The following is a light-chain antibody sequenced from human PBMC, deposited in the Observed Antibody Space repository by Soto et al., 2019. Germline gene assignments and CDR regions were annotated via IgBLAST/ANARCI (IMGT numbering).Light chain of an antibody. CDR1: QSVSTNY. CDR2: GAS. Sequence: VVLTHSPCTLSLSPVERASLSFMASQSVSTNYLAWYQQKPGQAPRLLIYGASSRATGIPDRFSGSGSGTDFTLTISRLEPEDLAVYYCQQYGNSRTFGQGTKVDIK. CDR3: QQYGNSRT. V-gene: IGKV3-20*01. J-gene: IGKJ1*01.